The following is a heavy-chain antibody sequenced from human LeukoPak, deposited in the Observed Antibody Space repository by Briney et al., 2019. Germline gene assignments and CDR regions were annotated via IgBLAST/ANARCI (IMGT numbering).Heavy chain of an antibody. V-gene: IGHV1-2*02. D-gene: IGHD6-13*01. CDR2: INPNSGGT. J-gene: IGHJ6*03. CDR3: AREPRYSSSWYSVDYYYYMDV. CDR1: GYTFTGYY. Sequence: ASVKVSCKASGYTFTGYYMHWVRQAPVQGLEWMGWINPNSGGTNYAQKFQGRVTMTRDTSISTAYMELSRLRPDDTAVYYCAREPRYSSSWYSVDYYYYMDVWGKGTTVTVSS.